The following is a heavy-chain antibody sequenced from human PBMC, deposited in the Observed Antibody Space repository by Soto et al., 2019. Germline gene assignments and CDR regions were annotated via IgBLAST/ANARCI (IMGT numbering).Heavy chain of an antibody. CDR2: ISGSGGST. Sequence: GGSLRLSCAASGFTFSSYAMSWVRQAPGKGLEWVSAISGSGGSTYYADSVKGRYTISRDNSKNTLYLQMNSLRAEDTAVYYCAKQHAGHSSGWPPTWFDPWGQGTLVTVSS. J-gene: IGHJ5*02. V-gene: IGHV3-23*01. CDR3: AKQHAGHSSGWPPTWFDP. D-gene: IGHD6-19*01. CDR1: GFTFSSYA.